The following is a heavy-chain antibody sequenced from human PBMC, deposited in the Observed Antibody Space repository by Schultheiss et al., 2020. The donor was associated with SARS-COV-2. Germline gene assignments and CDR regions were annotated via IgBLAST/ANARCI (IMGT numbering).Heavy chain of an antibody. Sequence: GGSLRLSCAASGFTVSSNYMSWVRQAPGKGLEWVSVIYSGGSTYYADSVKGRFTISRDNSKNTLYLQMNSLRAEDTAVYYCAKATRVVAARGGFDYWGQGTLVTVSS. V-gene: IGHV3-53*01. D-gene: IGHD2-15*01. CDR2: IYSGGST. CDR3: AKATRVVAARGGFDY. CDR1: GFTVSSNY. J-gene: IGHJ4*02.